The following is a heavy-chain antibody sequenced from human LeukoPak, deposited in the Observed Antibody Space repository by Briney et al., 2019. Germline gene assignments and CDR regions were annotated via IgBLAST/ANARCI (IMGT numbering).Heavy chain of an antibody. Sequence: GGSLRLSCAASGFTFSSYGMHWVRQAPGKGLEWVAVIWYDGSNKYYADSVKGRFTISRDNSKNTLYPQMNSLRAEDTAVYYRVRGVGATRGTLDYWGQGTLVTVSS. J-gene: IGHJ4*02. V-gene: IGHV3-33*01. CDR2: IWYDGSNK. D-gene: IGHD1-26*01. CDR3: VRGVGATRGTLDY. CDR1: GFTFSSYG.